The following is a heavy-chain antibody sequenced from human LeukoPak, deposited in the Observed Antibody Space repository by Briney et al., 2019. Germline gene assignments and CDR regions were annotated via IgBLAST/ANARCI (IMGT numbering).Heavy chain of an antibody. D-gene: IGHD6-19*01. CDR3: ARGDGWYALDF. Sequence: SETLSLTCDVSGDSISSNYWWSWVRQPPGKGLEWVGEILHTGGTNYFPSLKSRVAISVDKSKNQFSLTLSSVTAADTAVYFCARGDGWYALDFWGQGTLVTVSS. CDR2: ILHTGGT. J-gene: IGHJ4*02. CDR1: GDSISSNYW. V-gene: IGHV4-4*02.